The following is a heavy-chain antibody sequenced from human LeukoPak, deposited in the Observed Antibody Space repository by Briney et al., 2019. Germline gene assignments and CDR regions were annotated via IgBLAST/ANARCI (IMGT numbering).Heavy chain of an antibody. Sequence: GGSLRLSCAASGFTFSTYSMNWVRQAPGKGLVWVSRVNSDGRSTSYADSVKGRFTISRDNAKNTLYLQMHSLRAEDTALYYCARDNRGYDFDYWGQGTLVTVSS. J-gene: IGHJ4*02. CDR2: VNSDGRST. CDR1: GFTFSTYS. CDR3: ARDNRGYDFDY. D-gene: IGHD5-12*01. V-gene: IGHV3-74*01.